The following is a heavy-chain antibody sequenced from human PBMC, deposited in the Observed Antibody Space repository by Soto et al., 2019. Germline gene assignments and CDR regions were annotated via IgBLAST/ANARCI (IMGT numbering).Heavy chain of an antibody. CDR1: GGSVNGNTYC. CDR3: ARVQGYSSGWYEVDY. V-gene: IGHV4-39*07. J-gene: IGHJ4*02. D-gene: IGHD6-19*01. CDR2: ISYSGST. Sequence: SETLSLTCTVSGGSVNGNTYCWGWIRQPPGKGLGCLGTISYSGSTYYNPSLKSRVTISVDTSKNQFSLKLSSVTAADTAVYYCARVQGYSSGWYEVDYWGQGTLVTVSS.